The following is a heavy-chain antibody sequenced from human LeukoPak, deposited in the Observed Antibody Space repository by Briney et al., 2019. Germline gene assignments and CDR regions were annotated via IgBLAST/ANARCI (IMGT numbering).Heavy chain of an antibody. CDR2: INGDGRTT. V-gene: IGHV3-64*04. CDR3: AKAPRPWVGGATGSRYYFHY. CDR1: GFIFSTYT. Sequence: GGSLRLSCSASGFIFSTYTMYWVRQAPGKGLEFVSVINGDGRTTYYADSVKSRFTISRDNSKNTLYLQMNSLRVEDTAVYYCAKAPRPWVGGATGSRYYFHYWGQGTLVTVSS. D-gene: IGHD1-26*01. J-gene: IGHJ4*02.